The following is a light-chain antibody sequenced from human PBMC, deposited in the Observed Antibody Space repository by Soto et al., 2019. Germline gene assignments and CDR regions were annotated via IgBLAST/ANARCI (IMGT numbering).Light chain of an antibody. V-gene: IGLV7-46*01. J-gene: IGLJ1*01. CDR1: TGAVTSGHY. CDR3: VVIYKGVVEV. CDR2: DTS. Sequence: QAVVTQEPSLTVSPGGTVTLTCGSSTGAVTSGHYPHWFQQKPGQAPRTLIYDTSIRHSWTPARFSGSLLGGKAALTLSDAQLDDEADYYCVVIYKGVVEVFGNGTKLTVL.